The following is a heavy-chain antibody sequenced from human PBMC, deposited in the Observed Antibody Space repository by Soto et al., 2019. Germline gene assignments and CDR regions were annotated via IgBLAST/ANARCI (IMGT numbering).Heavy chain of an antibody. CDR3: ARDRGPSSGYYPYWFDP. CDR2: IMPIFGTA. V-gene: IGHV1-69*12. CDR1: GGTFSSYA. J-gene: IGHJ5*02. Sequence: QVQLVQSGAEVKKPGSSVKVSCKASGGTFSSYAITWVRQAPGQGLEWMGGIMPIFGTANYAQKFQGRVTTTAAESTSTAYMELSSLRSEDTAVYYCARDRGPSSGYYPYWFDPWGQGTLVTVSS. D-gene: IGHD3-22*01.